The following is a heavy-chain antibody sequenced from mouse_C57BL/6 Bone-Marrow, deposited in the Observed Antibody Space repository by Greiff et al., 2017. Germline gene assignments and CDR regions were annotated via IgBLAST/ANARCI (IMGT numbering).Heavy chain of an antibody. CDR2: ISYDGSN. CDR3: AREDYDYDGFDY. Sequence: DVKLQESGPGLVKPSQSLSLTCSVTGYSITSGYYWNWIRQFPGNKLEWMGYISYDGSNNYNPSLKNRISITRDTSKNQFFLKLNSVTTEDTATYYCAREDYDYDGFDYWGQGTTLTVSS. D-gene: IGHD2-4*01. J-gene: IGHJ2*01. V-gene: IGHV3-6*01. CDR1: GYSITSGYY.